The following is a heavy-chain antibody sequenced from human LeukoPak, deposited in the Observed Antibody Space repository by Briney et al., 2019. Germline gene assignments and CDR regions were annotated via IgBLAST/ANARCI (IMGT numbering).Heavy chain of an antibody. J-gene: IGHJ6*02. Sequence: GGSLRLSCAASGFTFSSYWMNWVRQAPGKGLEWVANIKQDGSEKHYVDSVKGRFTISRDNVKNSLYLQMDSLRAEDAAVYYCARDQGNMIRGIIRQYYGLDVWGQGTTVTVSS. CDR2: IKQDGSEK. CDR1: GFTFSSYW. V-gene: IGHV3-7*03. CDR3: ARDQGNMIRGIIRQYYGLDV. D-gene: IGHD3-10*01.